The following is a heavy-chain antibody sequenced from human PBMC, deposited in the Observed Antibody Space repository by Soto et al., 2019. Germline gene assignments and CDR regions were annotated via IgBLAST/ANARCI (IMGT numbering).Heavy chain of an antibody. Sequence: VGSLRLSCAASGFSFSGYAVTWVRQAPGKGLEWVSAISGSGSSTYYADSVKGRFTISRDNSKNTLYLQMNSLRAEDTAVYYCAGVVMDAFDIWGQGTMVTVSS. CDR1: GFSFSGYA. CDR3: AGVVMDAFDI. CDR2: ISGSGSST. D-gene: IGHD3-22*01. V-gene: IGHV3-23*01. J-gene: IGHJ3*02.